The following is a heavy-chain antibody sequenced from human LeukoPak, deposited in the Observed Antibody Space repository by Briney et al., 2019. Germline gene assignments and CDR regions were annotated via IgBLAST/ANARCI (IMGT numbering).Heavy chain of an antibody. CDR1: GFTFSTYA. V-gene: IGHV3-23*01. J-gene: IGHJ4*02. Sequence: PGRSLRLSCVASGFTFSTYAMSWVRQAPGKGLEWVSAISGSGGTTYYVDSVKGRFTISRDNSKNTLYLQMNSLRAEDTAVYYCARQTGVGLFILPGGRGTLVTVSS. CDR2: ISGSGGTT. D-gene: IGHD3-3*01. CDR3: ARQTGVGLFILP.